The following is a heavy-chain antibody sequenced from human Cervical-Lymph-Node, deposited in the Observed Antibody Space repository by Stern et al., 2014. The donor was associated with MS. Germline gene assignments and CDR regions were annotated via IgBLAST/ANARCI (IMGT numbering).Heavy chain of an antibody. V-gene: IGHV3-49*03. J-gene: IGHJ5*02. CDR2: IRSAAYGGAA. CDR1: GFTFGENP. Sequence: VQLGESGGGLVQPGRSLRLSCTASGFTFGENPMTWFRQAPGQGLEWVGFIRSAAYGGAAFYAPSGQGRFINSRDDPTSTLYLQMNYLSSEGTAVYYCARRMLPWGRGTLVTVSS. D-gene: IGHD3-16*01. CDR3: ARRMLP.